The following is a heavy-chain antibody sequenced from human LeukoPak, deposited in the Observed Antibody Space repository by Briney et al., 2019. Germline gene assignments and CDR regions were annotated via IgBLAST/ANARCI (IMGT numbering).Heavy chain of an antibody. V-gene: IGHV4-31*03. CDR3: ARVRKLPLEWDLIDY. D-gene: IGHD4-23*01. Sequence: SETLSLTCTVSGGSISSGGYYWTWIRQHPGEGLEWIGYIYHSGNTYYNPSLKSRIVISVDTSKNQFSLKVTSVTAADTAVYYCARVRKLPLEWDLIDYWGQGTLVTASS. CDR2: IYHSGNT. CDR1: GGSISSGGYY. J-gene: IGHJ4*02.